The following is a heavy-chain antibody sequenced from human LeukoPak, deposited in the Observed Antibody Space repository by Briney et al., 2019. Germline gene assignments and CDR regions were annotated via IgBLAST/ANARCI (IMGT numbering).Heavy chain of an antibody. CDR2: ISWNSGSI. CDR3: ARDLGVNWFDP. Sequence: GGSLRLSCAASGFTFDDYAMHWVRQAPGKGLEWVSGISWNSGSIGYADSVKGRFTISRDNAKNSLYLQMNSLRAEDTAVYYCARDLGVNWFDPWGRGTLVTVSS. D-gene: IGHD3-10*01. V-gene: IGHV3-9*01. CDR1: GFTFDDYA. J-gene: IGHJ5*02.